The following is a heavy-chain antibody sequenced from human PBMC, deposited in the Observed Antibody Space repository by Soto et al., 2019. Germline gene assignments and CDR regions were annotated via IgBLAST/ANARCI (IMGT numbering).Heavy chain of an antibody. CDR1: GGSISSGGYY. CDR3: ARESRNRPYYYDSSGYYAHDAFDI. V-gene: IGHV4-31*03. CDR2: IYYSGST. J-gene: IGHJ3*02. Sequence: QVQLQESGPGLVKPSQTLSLTCTVSGGSISSGGYYWSWIRQHPGKGLEWIGYIYYSGSTYYNPSLMSWYTKHVDTSKKQLSHKLSSVTAADTAVYYCARESRNRPYYYDSSGYYAHDAFDIWGQGTMVTVSS. D-gene: IGHD3-22*01.